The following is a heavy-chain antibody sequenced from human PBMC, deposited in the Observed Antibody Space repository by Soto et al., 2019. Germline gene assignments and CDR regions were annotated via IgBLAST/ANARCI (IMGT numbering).Heavy chain of an antibody. Sequence: EVQVLESGGGLVQPGGSLRLSCGASEFTFSTYGMSWVRQVPGKGLDWVSSISGSGGRAYYADSVNGRFTISRDNSKNTLYMQMNSLRVEDTAIYFCATNRGSWYGYYWGQGTVVTVSS. CDR1: EFTFSTYG. CDR2: ISGSGGRA. J-gene: IGHJ4*02. V-gene: IGHV3-23*01. D-gene: IGHD6-13*01. CDR3: ATNRGSWYGYY.